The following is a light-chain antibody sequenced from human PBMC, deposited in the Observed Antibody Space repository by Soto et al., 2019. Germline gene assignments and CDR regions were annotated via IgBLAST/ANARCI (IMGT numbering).Light chain of an antibody. Sequence: EIVLTQSPGTLSLSPGERATLSCRASQSVSSYLAWYQQTPGQAPRLLIYGASNRATGIPARFSGSGSGTDFTLTISSLEPEDFAVYYCQQRSNWPLTFGGGTKVDIK. CDR1: QSVSSY. V-gene: IGKV3-11*01. CDR2: GAS. J-gene: IGKJ4*01. CDR3: QQRSNWPLT.